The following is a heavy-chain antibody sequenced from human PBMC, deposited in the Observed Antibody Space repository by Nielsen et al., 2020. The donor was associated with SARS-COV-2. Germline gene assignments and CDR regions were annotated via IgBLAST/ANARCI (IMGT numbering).Heavy chain of an antibody. CDR2: ISSSGSTI. CDR3: ARVHLMAFGGVIVIYGSLPYGMDV. D-gene: IGHD3-16*02. J-gene: IGHJ6*02. Sequence: GGSLRLSCAASGFTFSSYEMNWVRQAPGKGLEWVSYISSSGSTIYYADSVKGRFTISRDNAKNSLYLQMNSLRAEDTAVYYCARVHLMAFGGVIVIYGSLPYGMDVWGQGTTVTVSS. CDR1: GFTFSSYE. V-gene: IGHV3-48*03.